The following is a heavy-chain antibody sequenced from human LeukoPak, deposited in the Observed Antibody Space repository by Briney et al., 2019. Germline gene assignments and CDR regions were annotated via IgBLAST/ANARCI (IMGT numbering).Heavy chain of an antibody. CDR3: ARDFFDRDSSGSGIAY. V-gene: IGHV1-2*02. Sequence: ASVKVSCKASGYTFTSYDINWVRQATGQGLEWMGWMNPNSGGTNYAQKFQGRVTMTRDTSISTAYMELSRLRSDDTAVYYCARDFFDRDSSGSGIAYWGQGTLVTVSS. CDR1: GYTFTSYD. D-gene: IGHD3-22*01. CDR2: MNPNSGGT. J-gene: IGHJ4*02.